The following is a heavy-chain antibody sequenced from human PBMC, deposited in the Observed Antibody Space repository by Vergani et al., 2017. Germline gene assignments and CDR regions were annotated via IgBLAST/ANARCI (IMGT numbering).Heavy chain of an antibody. CDR2: ISGSGGST. D-gene: IGHD6-13*01. CDR1: GFTFSSYA. Sequence: EVQLLESGGGLVQPGGSLRLSCAASGFTFSSYAMSWVRQAPGKGLEWVSAISGSGGSTYYADTVKGRFPISRDNSKTTLYLQRNSLRAEDTAVYYCAKDQGIATPNWFDPWGQGTLVTVSS. J-gene: IGHJ5*02. CDR3: AKDQGIATPNWFDP. V-gene: IGHV3-23*01.